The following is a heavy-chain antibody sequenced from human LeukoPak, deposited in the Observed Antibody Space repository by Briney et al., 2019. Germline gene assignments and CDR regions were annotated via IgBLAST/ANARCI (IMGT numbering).Heavy chain of an antibody. CDR1: GFTFDDYG. J-gene: IGHJ3*02. D-gene: IGHD6-19*01. Sequence: GGSLRLSCAASGFTFDDYGMSWVRQAPGKGLEWVSAINWNGGSTGYADSVKGRFTISRDKSKNTLYLQMNSLRVEDTAMYYCAKGTARQWLAQDAFDIWGQGTMVTVSS. CDR2: INWNGGST. CDR3: AKGTARQWLAQDAFDI. V-gene: IGHV3-20*04.